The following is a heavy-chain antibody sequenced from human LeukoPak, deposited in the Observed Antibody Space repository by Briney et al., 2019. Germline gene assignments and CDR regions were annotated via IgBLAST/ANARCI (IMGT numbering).Heavy chain of an antibody. Sequence: SVKVCCKASGGTFSRYAISWVRQAPGQGLEWMGGIIPIFGTANYAQKFQGRVTITTDESTSTAYMELSSLRSEDTAVYYCASTYCSSTSCYYYYMDVWGKGTTVTVSS. CDR2: IIPIFGTA. J-gene: IGHJ6*03. D-gene: IGHD2-2*01. CDR1: GGTFSRYA. V-gene: IGHV1-69*05. CDR3: ASTYCSSTSCYYYYMDV.